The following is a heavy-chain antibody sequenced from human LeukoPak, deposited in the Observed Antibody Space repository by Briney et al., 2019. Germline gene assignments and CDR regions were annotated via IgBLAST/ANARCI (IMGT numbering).Heavy chain of an antibody. J-gene: IGHJ5*02. CDR3: ARDFKEADP. CDR2: IRYDGSNK. V-gene: IGHV3-30*02. CDR1: GFTFSSYG. Sequence: PGGSLRLSCAASGFTFSSYGMHWVRQAPGKGLEWVAFIRYDGSNKYYADSVKGRFTISRDNAKKTLYLQMNSVRAEDTAVYYCARDFKEADPWGQGTLVTVSS.